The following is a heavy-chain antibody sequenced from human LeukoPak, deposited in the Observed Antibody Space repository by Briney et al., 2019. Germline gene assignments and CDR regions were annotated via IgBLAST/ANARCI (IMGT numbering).Heavy chain of an antibody. D-gene: IGHD6-6*01. CDR1: GFTFRNHW. Sequence: GGSLRLSCAASGFTFRNHWMHWVRQTPGKGLVWVSRISSDGSSTTYADSVKGRFTTSRDNAKNTLYLQMNNLRAEDTAMYYCARDQRVTGRPDIDYWGQGTLVIVSS. CDR2: ISSDGSST. V-gene: IGHV3-74*03. CDR3: ARDQRVTGRPDIDY. J-gene: IGHJ4*02.